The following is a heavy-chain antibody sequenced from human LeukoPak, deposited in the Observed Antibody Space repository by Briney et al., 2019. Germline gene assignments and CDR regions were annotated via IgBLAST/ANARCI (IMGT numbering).Heavy chain of an antibody. Sequence: SETLSLTCTVFGGSISSSSYFWGWIRQPAGKGLEWIGSISHSGSTYYDPSLKSRVTISVDTSKNQFSLKLSSVTAADTAVYYCARGQTITIFGVVISRDYYYMDVWGKGTTVTVSS. CDR3: ARGQTITIFGVVISRDYYYMDV. J-gene: IGHJ6*03. V-gene: IGHV4-39*07. D-gene: IGHD3-3*01. CDR2: ISHSGST. CDR1: GGSISSSSYF.